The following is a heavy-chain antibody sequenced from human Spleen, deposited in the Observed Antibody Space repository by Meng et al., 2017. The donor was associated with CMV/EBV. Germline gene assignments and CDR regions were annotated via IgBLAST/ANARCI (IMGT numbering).Heavy chain of an antibody. Sequence: SETLSLTCTVSGGSISSSSYYWGWIRQPPGKGLEWIGSIYFSGSAYYNPSLKSRVIISVDTSKNQFSLKLSSVTAADTAVYYCARMYSGYDYEYYFDYWGHGTLVTVSS. CDR3: ARMYSGYDYEYYFDY. J-gene: IGHJ4*01. CDR2: IYFSGSA. D-gene: IGHD5-12*01. V-gene: IGHV4-39*01. CDR1: GGSISSSSYY.